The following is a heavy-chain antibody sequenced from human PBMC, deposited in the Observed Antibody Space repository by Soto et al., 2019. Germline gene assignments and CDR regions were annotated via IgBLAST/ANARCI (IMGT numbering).Heavy chain of an antibody. CDR2: IYPGDSHT. CDR3: AVRLGNSPLDSFDY. Sequence: PGESLKISCKGSGYSFISHWIGWVRQMPGKGLEWMGIIYPGDSHTRYSPSFQGQVTISADKSTSTAYLQWSSLKASDTAMYYCAVRLGNSPLDSFDYWGQGSLVTVSS. D-gene: IGHD1-1*01. V-gene: IGHV5-51*01. CDR1: GYSFISHW. J-gene: IGHJ4*02.